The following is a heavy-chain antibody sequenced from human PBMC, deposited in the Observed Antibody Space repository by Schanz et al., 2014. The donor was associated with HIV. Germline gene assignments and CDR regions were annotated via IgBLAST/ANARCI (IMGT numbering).Heavy chain of an antibody. CDR1: GFTLSNSA. D-gene: IGHD2-15*01. CDR3: ARDDCSGGSCYSNYYYGMDV. Sequence: QVQMVESGGGVVQPGRSLRLSCAASGFTLSNSAMHWVRQAPGKGLEWVAVISYDESNKYYADAVKGRFTISRDNANNSLYLQMNSLRAEDTAVYYCARDDCSGGSCYSNYYYGMDVWGQGTTVTVSS. CDR2: ISYDESNK. V-gene: IGHV3-30-3*01. J-gene: IGHJ6*02.